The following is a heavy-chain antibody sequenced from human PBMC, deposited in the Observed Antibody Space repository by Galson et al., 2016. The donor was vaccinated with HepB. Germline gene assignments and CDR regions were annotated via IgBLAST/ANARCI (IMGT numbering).Heavy chain of an antibody. CDR3: AGGSFYYFDY. CDR1: GDPFTSYS. V-gene: IGHV1-18*01. D-gene: IGHD1-26*01. J-gene: IGHJ4*02. Sequence: SVKVSCKASGDPFTSYSISWVRQAPGQGLEWMGWISTYSDDSNYAEKVQGRVTMTTDTSTSTAYMELRSLRYDDTAVYYCAGGSFYYFDYWGQGTLVTVSS. CDR2: ISTYSDDS.